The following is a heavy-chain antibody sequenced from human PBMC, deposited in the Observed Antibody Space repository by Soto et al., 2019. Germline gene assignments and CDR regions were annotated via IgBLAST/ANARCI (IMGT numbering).Heavy chain of an antibody. J-gene: IGHJ4*02. D-gene: IGHD5-18*01. CDR3: ARSDTAMVGVDY. CDR2: INPSGGST. V-gene: IGHV1-46*01. Sequence: QVQLVQSGAEVKKPGASVKVSCKASGYTFTSYYMHWVRQAPGQGLEWMGIINPSGGSTSYAQKFQGRVTMTRNTSTSTVYMELSSLRSEDTAVYYCARSDTAMVGVDYWGQGTLVTVSS. CDR1: GYTFTSYY.